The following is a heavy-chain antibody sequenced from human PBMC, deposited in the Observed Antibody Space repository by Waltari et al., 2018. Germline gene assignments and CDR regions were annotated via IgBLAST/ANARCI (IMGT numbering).Heavy chain of an antibody. CDR2: IIPNLGIT. D-gene: IGHD6-25*01. CDR3: ARLSSGWGHFDY. CDR1: GATFSSYT. V-gene: IGHV1-69*16. J-gene: IGHJ4*02. Sequence: QVQLVQSGAEVKRPGSSVKVSCTASGATFSSYTINWVRQAPGQGLEWMGGIIPNLGITNFAQEFQGRVTITADESTSTTYMDLISLRSEDTAVYYCARLSSGWGHFDYWGQGTLVTVS.